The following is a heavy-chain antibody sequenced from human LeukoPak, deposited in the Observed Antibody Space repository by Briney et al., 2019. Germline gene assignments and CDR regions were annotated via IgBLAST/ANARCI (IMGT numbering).Heavy chain of an antibody. CDR1: GFSFSDYD. J-gene: IGHJ4*02. Sequence: GESLRLSCSASGFSFSDYDMNWVRQAPGKGLEWVSSISGRSSHIYYGDSVKGRFAISRDNAKNSLYLQMNSLGAEDTAVYYCGRAFPPLRTSSAGDLWGQGILVTVSS. CDR2: ISGRSSHI. V-gene: IGHV3-21*01. CDR3: GRAFPPLRTSSAGDL. D-gene: IGHD3-16*01.